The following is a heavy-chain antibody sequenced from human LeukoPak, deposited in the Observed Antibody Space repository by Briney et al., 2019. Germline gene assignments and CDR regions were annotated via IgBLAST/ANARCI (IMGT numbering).Heavy chain of an antibody. CDR3: ARWGSPYCSSTSCYPYWYFDL. Sequence: GASVKVSCKASGYTFTSYGISWVRQAPGQGLEWMGWISAYNGNTNYAQKLQGRVTMTTDTSTSTAYMELRSLRSDDTAVYYCARWGSPYCSSTSCYPYWYFDLWGRGTLVTVSS. CDR2: ISAYNGNT. J-gene: IGHJ2*01. V-gene: IGHV1-18*01. CDR1: GYTFTSYG. D-gene: IGHD2-2*01.